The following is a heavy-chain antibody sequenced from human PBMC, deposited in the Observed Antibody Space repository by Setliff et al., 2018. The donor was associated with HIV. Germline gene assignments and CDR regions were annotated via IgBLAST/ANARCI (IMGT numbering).Heavy chain of an antibody. CDR2: FDPEDGET. CDR3: AREVSVGATFFDL. J-gene: IGHJ4*02. V-gene: IGHV1-24*01. Sequence: GASVKVSCKVSGYTLTELSMHWVRQAPGKGLEWVGGFDPEDGETIYAQKFQGRVTITRDTSASTAYMELNSLRSEDTAVYYCAREVSVGATFFDLWGPGTPVTVSS. D-gene: IGHD1-26*01. CDR1: GYTLTELS.